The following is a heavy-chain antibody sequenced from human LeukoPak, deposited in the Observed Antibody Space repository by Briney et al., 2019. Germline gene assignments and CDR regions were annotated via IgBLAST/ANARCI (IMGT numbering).Heavy chain of an antibody. Sequence: PSETLSLTCAVYGGSFSGYYWSWIRQPPGKGLEWIGEINHSGSPNYHPSLKGRVTISVDTSKNQFSLKLSSVTAADTAVYYCAREEYYYVSSGLYLSWFDPWGQGTLVTVSS. D-gene: IGHD3-22*01. CDR1: GGSFSGYY. V-gene: IGHV4-34*01. CDR2: INHSGSP. J-gene: IGHJ5*02. CDR3: AREEYYYVSSGLYLSWFDP.